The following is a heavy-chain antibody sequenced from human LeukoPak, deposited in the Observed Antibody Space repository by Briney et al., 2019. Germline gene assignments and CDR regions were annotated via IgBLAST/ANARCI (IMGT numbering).Heavy chain of an antibody. V-gene: IGHV3-74*01. CDR1: GFTFSTYW. J-gene: IGHJ4*02. D-gene: IGHD3-10*01. Sequence: GGSLRLSCAASGFTFSTYWMHWVRHAPGKGLVWVSRINGDGSNTDYADSVKGRFSISRDTAKNTLYLQMNSLRAEDTAVYYCARDRHISWFGEEDPYYFDYWGQGTLVTVSS. CDR2: INGDGSNT. CDR3: ARDRHISWFGEEDPYYFDY.